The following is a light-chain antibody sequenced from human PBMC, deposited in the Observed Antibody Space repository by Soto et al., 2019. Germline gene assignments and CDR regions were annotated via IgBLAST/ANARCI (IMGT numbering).Light chain of an antibody. J-gene: IGLJ1*01. CDR2: EVT. V-gene: IGLV2-14*01. Sequence: QSVLTQPASVSGSPGQSITISCTGTSSDVGPYNYVSWYQHRPGRAPKLIIYEVTNRPSGVSNRFSGSKSGNTASLRISDLQSEDEADYYCNTYTRTSVRVFGTGTKGTVX. CDR3: NTYTRTSVRV. CDR1: SSDVGPYNY.